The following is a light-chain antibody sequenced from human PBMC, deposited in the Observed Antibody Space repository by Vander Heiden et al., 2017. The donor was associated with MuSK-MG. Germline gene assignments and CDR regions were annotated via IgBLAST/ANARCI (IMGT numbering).Light chain of an antibody. Sequence: HSALPQPVTVAGSPGQPLTVSCTGTSRDIGAYNLVSSYHQHPAKAPKLIFNAVTCPPSAVSDRFSSSKSGNTASLTISGLQAGVDADYFCSSDSTSTLALVGGGTKLTVL. CDR2: AVT. V-gene: IGLV2-14*01. J-gene: IGLJ2*01. CDR1: SRDIGAYNL. CDR3: SSDSTSTLAL.